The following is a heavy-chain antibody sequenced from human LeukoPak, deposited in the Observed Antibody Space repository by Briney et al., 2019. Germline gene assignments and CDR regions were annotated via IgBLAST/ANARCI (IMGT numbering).Heavy chain of an antibody. CDR2: ISWNSTNI. CDR3: AKGNRDSSGFYYYYGMDV. J-gene: IGHJ6*02. CDR1: GFTFDDYA. Sequence: GGSLRLSCAASGFTFDDYAMFWVRQAPGKGLEWVSGISWNSTNIGYAASVKGRFTISRDNAKNSLHLQMNSLRAEDTAFYYCAKGNRDSSGFYYYYGMDVWGQGTTVTVSS. V-gene: IGHV3-9*01. D-gene: IGHD3-22*01.